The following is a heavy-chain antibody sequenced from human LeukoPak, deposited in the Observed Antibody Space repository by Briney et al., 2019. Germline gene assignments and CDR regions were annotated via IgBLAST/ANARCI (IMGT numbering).Heavy chain of an antibody. CDR2: MFHSGST. J-gene: IGHJ4*02. Sequence: PSETLSLTCTVSGYSISSGHYWAWIRQSPEKGLEWIASMFHSGSTYYNPSLKSRVTTSADTSKSEFSLKLSSVTAADTAVYYCARAGTNLGDYDYWGQGTLVTVSS. CDR1: GYSISSGHY. CDR3: ARAGTNLGDYDY. D-gene: IGHD4-17*01. V-gene: IGHV4-38-2*02.